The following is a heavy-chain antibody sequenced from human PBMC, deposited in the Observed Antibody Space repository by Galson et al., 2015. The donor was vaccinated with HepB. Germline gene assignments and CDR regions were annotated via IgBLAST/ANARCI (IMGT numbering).Heavy chain of an antibody. D-gene: IGHD3-10*01. CDR3: ARDYRPDLGSGTYYPNYFDP. V-gene: IGHV3-11*04. J-gene: IGHJ5*02. CDR1: GFTFSDYY. Sequence: SLRLSCAASGFTFSDYYMSWIRQGPGKGLEWVSSISSSGSTIYYADSVKGRFTISRDNAKNSLYLQMNSLRVEDTAVYYCARDYRPDLGSGTYYPNYFDPWGQGTLVTVSS. CDR2: ISSSGSTI.